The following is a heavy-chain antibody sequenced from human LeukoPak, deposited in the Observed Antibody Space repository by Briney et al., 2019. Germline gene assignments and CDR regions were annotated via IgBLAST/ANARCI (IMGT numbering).Heavy chain of an antibody. J-gene: IGHJ6*02. CDR2: IYYNGNT. D-gene: IGHD1-26*01. V-gene: IGHV4-59*01. CDR1: DGSINSYY. CDR3: ARGRSNYYGMDV. Sequence: SETLSLTCSVSDGSINSYYWNWVRRTPGKGLEWIGYIYYNGNTNYSPSLKSRVTMSVDTSKNLFSLKVSSVTAADTAVYYCARGRSNYYGMDVWGQGTTVTVSS.